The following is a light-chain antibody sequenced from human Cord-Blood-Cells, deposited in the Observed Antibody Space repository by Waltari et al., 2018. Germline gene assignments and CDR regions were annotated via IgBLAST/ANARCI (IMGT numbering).Light chain of an antibody. CDR3: QQSYSTPRFT. Sequence: DIQMTQSPCSLSASVGHRVRITCRASQSIISYLNLYQQKPGKAPKLLIYAASSLQSGVPSRFSSSGSGTDFTLTISSRQPEDVATYYCQQSYSTPRFTFGPGTKVDIK. V-gene: IGKV1-39*01. CDR1: QSIISY. CDR2: AAS. J-gene: IGKJ3*01.